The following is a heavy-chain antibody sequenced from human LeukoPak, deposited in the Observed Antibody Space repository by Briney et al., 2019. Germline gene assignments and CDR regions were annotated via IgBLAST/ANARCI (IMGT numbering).Heavy chain of an antibody. CDR3: AKGSSGYFADL. V-gene: IGHV3-23*01. CDR2: ISNDGGGT. J-gene: IGHJ5*02. D-gene: IGHD3-22*01. CDR1: GFIFNNYG. Sequence: GGSLRLSCAASGFIFNNYGLIWVRQAPGKGLEWVSAISNDGGGTQYADFVEGRFTISRDNSKNTLFLQMSSLRAEDTALYYCAKGSSGYFADLWGQGTLVTASS.